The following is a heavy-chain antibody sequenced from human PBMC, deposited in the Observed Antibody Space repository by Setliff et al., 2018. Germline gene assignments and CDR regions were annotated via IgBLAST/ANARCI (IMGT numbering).Heavy chain of an antibody. CDR2: ISPRSIYI. J-gene: IGHJ3*02. V-gene: IGHV3-21*01. D-gene: IGHD6-25*01. CDR3: ARSPANGGHDAFDI. Sequence: GGSLRLSCVAYEFTCSTYSMHWVRQAPGKGLAWVASISPRSIYINYADSVRGRFTISRDNAQNSLYLQMNTLGAEDTAVYYCARSPANGGHDAFDIWGQGTMVTVSS. CDR1: EFTCSTYS.